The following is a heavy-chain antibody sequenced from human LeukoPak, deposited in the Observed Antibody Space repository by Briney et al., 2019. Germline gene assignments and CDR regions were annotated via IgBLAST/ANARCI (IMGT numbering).Heavy chain of an antibody. CDR2: ICGSGGRS. V-gene: IGHV3-23*01. J-gene: IGHJ4*02. Sequence: GGSLRLSCAASGFTFSTSAMSWVRPAPGKGREWVSTICGSGGRSYYADSVRGRLTISRDNSKNTLYLQMNRLRADDTAVYYCAKASGYTYAYPFDYWGQGTLVTVSS. D-gene: IGHD5-18*01. CDR3: AKASGYTYAYPFDY. CDR1: GFTFSTSA.